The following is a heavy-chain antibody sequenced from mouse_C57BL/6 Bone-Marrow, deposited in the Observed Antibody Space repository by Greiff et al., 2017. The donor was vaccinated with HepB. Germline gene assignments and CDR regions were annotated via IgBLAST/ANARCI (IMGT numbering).Heavy chain of an antibody. V-gene: IGHV5-9-1*02. D-gene: IGHD2-4*01. CDR3: TRYYETWFAY. J-gene: IGHJ3*01. Sequence: EVKLQESGEGLVKPGGSLKLSCAASGFTFSSYAMSWVRQTPEKRLEWVAYISSGGDYIYYADTVKGRFTISRDNARNTLYLQMSSLKSEDTAMYYCTRYYETWFAYWGQGTLVTVSA. CDR2: ISSGGDYI. CDR1: GFTFSSYA.